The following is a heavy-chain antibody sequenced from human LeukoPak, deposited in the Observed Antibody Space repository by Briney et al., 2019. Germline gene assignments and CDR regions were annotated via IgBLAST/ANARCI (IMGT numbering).Heavy chain of an antibody. CDR3: ARGATPHRPVAITMIVVVTGAFDI. CDR2: ISYDGSNK. Sequence: GGSLRLSCAASGFTFSSYAMHWVRQAPGKGLEWVAVISYDGSNKYYADSVKGRFTISRDNSKNTLYLQMNSLRAEDTAVYYCARGATPHRPVAITMIVVVTGAFDIWGQGTMVTVSS. V-gene: IGHV3-30*04. J-gene: IGHJ3*02. CDR1: GFTFSSYA. D-gene: IGHD3-22*01.